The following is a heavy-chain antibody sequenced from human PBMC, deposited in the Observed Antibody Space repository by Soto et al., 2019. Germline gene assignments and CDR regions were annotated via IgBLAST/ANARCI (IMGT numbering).Heavy chain of an antibody. CDR3: ARDLRDDFWSGYYGCFDY. J-gene: IGHJ4*02. V-gene: IGHV3-48*01. D-gene: IGHD3-3*01. Sequence: GGSLRLSCAASGFTFSSYSMNWVRQAPGKGLEWVSYISSSSSTIYYADSVKGRFTISRDNAKNSLYLQMNSLRAEDTAVYYCARDLRDDFWSGYYGCFDYWGQGTLVTVSS. CDR2: ISSSSSTI. CDR1: GFTFSSYS.